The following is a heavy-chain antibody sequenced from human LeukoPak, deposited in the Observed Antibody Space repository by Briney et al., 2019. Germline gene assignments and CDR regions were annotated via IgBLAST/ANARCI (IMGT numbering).Heavy chain of an antibody. CDR1: GYTFTSYD. D-gene: IGHD3-3*01. CDR3: ARGRTYYDFWSGHYYFDY. CDR2: MNPNSGNT. Sequence: RASVKVSCKASGYTFTSYDINWVRQATGQGLEWMGWMNPNSGNTGYAQKFPGRVTMTRNTSISTAYMELSSLRSEDTAVYYCARGRTYYDFWSGHYYFDYWGQGTLVTVSS. J-gene: IGHJ4*02. V-gene: IGHV1-8*01.